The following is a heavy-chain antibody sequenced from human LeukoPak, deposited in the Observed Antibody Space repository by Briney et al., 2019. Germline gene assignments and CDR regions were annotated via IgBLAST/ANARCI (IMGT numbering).Heavy chain of an antibody. V-gene: IGHV1-2*06. CDR1: GYTFTGYY. CDR2: INPNSGGT. CDR3: ARGWGGEDWFDP. D-gene: IGHD3-16*01. J-gene: IGHJ5*02. Sequence: ASVKVSCKASGYTFTGYYMRWVRQAPGQGLEWMGRINPNSGGTNYAQKFQGRVTMTRDTSISTAYMELSRLRSDDTAVYYCARGWGGEDWFDPWGQGTLVTVSS.